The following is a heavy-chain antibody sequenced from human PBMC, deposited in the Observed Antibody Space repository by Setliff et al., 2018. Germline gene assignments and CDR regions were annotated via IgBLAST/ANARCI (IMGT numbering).Heavy chain of an antibody. CDR2: IYIGGSA. CDR3: AREQWLDPPGYYYMDV. J-gene: IGHJ6*03. Sequence: SETLSLTCTVSGGSISSYYWSWIRQPAGKGLEWIGHIYIGGSANYNPSIKSRVTMSIDTSKNQFSLKLNSVTAADMAVYYCAREQWLDPPGYYYMDVWAKGTTVTVSS. V-gene: IGHV4-4*07. D-gene: IGHD6-19*01. CDR1: GGSISSYY.